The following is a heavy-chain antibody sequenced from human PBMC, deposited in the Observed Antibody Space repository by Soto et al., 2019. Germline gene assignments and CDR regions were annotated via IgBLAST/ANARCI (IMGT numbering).Heavy chain of an antibody. CDR2: IYYSGST. V-gene: IGHV4-31*03. D-gene: IGHD3-3*01. CDR3: AKWWSGSRQGFDP. Sequence: SETLSLTCTVSGGSISSGDYYWSWIRQHPGKGLEWIGYIYYSGSTYYNPSLKSRVTISVDTSKNQFSLRLSSVTAADTAVYYCAKWWSGSRQGFDPWGQGTLVTVS. J-gene: IGHJ5*02. CDR1: GGSISSGDYY.